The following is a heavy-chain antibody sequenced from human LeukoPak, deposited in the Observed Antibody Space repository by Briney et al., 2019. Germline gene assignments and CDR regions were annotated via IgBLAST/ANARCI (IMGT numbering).Heavy chain of an antibody. CDR3: ARVVAVAGTVSYYYYYMDV. V-gene: IGHV1-18*01. CDR2: ISAYNGNT. J-gene: IGHJ6*03. CDR1: GYTFTSYG. Sequence: ASVKVSCKASGYTFTSYGINWVRQAPGQGLEWMGWISAYNGNTNYAQKLQGRVTMTTDTSTSTAYMELRSLRSDDTAVYYCARVVAVAGTVSYYYYYMDVWGKGTTVTVSS. D-gene: IGHD6-19*01.